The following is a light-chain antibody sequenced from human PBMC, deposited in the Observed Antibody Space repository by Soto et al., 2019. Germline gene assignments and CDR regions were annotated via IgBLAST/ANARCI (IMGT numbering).Light chain of an antibody. CDR3: QQYGSSGT. Sequence: EIVLTQSPATLSLSPGERATLSCRASQSVSSYLAWYQQKPGQAPRLLIHGAFTRATGIPARFSGSGSGTDFTLTISRLEPEDFAVYYCQQYGSSGTFGQGTKVDIK. J-gene: IGKJ1*01. CDR1: QSVSSY. CDR2: GAF. V-gene: IGKV3-20*01.